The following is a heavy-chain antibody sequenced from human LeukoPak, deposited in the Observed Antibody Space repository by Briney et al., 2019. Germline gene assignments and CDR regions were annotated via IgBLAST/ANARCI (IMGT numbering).Heavy chain of an antibody. CDR3: AAGQDSGSYYGLLDY. D-gene: IGHD1-26*01. Sequence: SVKVSCKASGFTFNSFVVQWVRQARGQRLEWIGWIVVGSGNTNYAQRFQERVTITRDMSTSTAYMELSSLRSEDTAVYYCAAGQDSGSYYGLLDYWGQGTLVTVSS. CDR1: GFTFNSFV. CDR2: IVVGSGNT. J-gene: IGHJ4*02. V-gene: IGHV1-58*01.